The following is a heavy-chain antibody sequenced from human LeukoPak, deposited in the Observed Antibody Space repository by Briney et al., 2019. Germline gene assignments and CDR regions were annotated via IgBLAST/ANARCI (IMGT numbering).Heavy chain of an antibody. CDR2: ISAYNGNT. CDR3: ARSTQEVLLWFGETPLDY. Sequence: ASVKVSCKASGYTFTSYGISWVRQAPGQGLEWMGWISAYNGNTNYAQKLQGRVTMTTDTSTSTAYMELRSLRSDDTAVYYCARSTQEVLLWFGETPLDYWGQGTLVTVSS. D-gene: IGHD3-10*01. J-gene: IGHJ4*02. CDR1: GYTFTSYG. V-gene: IGHV1-18*01.